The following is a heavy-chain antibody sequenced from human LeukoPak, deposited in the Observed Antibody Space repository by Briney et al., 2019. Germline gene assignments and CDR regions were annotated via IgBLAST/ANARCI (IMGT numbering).Heavy chain of an antibody. V-gene: IGHV4-34*01. J-gene: IGHJ4*02. CDR2: INHSGST. CDR3: ARVGSVGWVQPKINDY. D-gene: IGHD1-14*01. Sequence: SETLSLTCTVYGGSFSGYYWSWIRQPPGKGLEWIGEINHSGSTNYNPSLKSRVTISVDTSKNQFSLKLSSVTAADTAVYYCARVGSVGWVQPKINDYWGQGTLVTVSS. CDR1: GGSFSGYY.